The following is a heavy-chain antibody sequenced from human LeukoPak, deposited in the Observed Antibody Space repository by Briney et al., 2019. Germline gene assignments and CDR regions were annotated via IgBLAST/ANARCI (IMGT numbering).Heavy chain of an antibody. CDR3: ARDSLITGRTWRHYYMDV. V-gene: IGHV4-59*12. D-gene: IGHD1-20*01. Sequence: SETLSLTCAVSGGSISNYYWSWIRQPPGKGLEWIGHIYYTGSTNYNPSLENRVTISVDTSDNQFSLRLSSVTAADTAVYFCARDSLITGRTWRHYYMDVWGKGTTVIVSS. CDR2: IYYTGST. CDR1: GGSISNYY. J-gene: IGHJ6*03.